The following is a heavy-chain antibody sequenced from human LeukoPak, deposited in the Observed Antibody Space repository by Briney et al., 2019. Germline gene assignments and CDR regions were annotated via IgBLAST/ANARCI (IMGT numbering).Heavy chain of an antibody. CDR3: ARRSTVAGRGRFDP. J-gene: IGHJ5*02. CDR2: VHYSGST. Sequence: PSETLSLTCIVSGGSISSSSYYWGWIRQPPGKGLEWIGSVHYSGSTYDNPSLKSRVTISVDTSKNQFSLKLISVTAADTAVYYCARRSTVAGRGRFDPWGQGTLVTVSS. D-gene: IGHD6-19*01. V-gene: IGHV4-39*01. CDR1: GGSISSSSYY.